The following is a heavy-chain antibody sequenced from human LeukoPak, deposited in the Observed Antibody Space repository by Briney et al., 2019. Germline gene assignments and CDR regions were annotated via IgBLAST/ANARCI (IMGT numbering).Heavy chain of an antibody. CDR1: GFTFSSHG. CDR2: ISYDGSNK. J-gene: IGHJ4*02. Sequence: GGSLRLSCADSGFTFSSHGMHWVRQAPGKGLEWVTFISYDGSNKYYADSVKGRFTISRDNSKNTLFLQMNSLRAEDTAVYYCARQHTAATAFDYWGQGTLVTVSS. D-gene: IGHD6-13*01. V-gene: IGHV3-30*03. CDR3: ARQHTAATAFDY.